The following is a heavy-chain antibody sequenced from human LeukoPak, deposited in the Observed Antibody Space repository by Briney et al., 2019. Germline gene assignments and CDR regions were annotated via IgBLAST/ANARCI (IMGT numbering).Heavy chain of an antibody. V-gene: IGHV1-69*05. D-gene: IGHD3-22*01. Sequence: SVKVSCKASGYTFTTYYMHWVRQAPGRGLEWMGRIIPIFGTANYAQKFQGRVTITTDESTSTAYMELSSLRSEDTAVYYCARDYYDSSGTHEWGQGTLVTVSS. CDR2: IIPIFGTA. CDR1: GYTFTTYY. CDR3: ARDYYDSSGTHE. J-gene: IGHJ4*02.